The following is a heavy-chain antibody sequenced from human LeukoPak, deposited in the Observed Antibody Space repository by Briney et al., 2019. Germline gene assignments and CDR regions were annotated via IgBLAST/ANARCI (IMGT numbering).Heavy chain of an antibody. Sequence: SGPTLVNPTQTLTLTCTFSGFSLSTRGVGVGWIRQPPGKALEWLSVIYWDDDKNFSPSLRSRLTITKDTSKNQVVLRMTNMDPVDTGTYYCAHLRDGYTLRTLIPFDIWGQGTMVIVSS. J-gene: IGHJ3*02. CDR2: IYWDDDK. CDR1: GFSLSTRGVG. CDR3: AHLRDGYTLRTLIPFDI. V-gene: IGHV2-5*02. D-gene: IGHD5-24*01.